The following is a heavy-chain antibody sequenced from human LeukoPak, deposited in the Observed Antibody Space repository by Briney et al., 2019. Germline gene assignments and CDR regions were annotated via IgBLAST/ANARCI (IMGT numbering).Heavy chain of an antibody. CDR1: GGSISSYY. CDR2: IYYSGST. J-gene: IGHJ4*02. V-gene: IGHV4-59*01. Sequence: PSETLALTCTVSGGSISSYYWSWIRQPPGKGLEWIGYIYYSGSTNYNPSLKSRVTISVDTSKNQFSLELGSVTSADTAVSYFGREASCRGACYSGFDSWGQGTLVTVSS. D-gene: IGHD2-21*02. CDR3: GREASCRGACYSGFDS.